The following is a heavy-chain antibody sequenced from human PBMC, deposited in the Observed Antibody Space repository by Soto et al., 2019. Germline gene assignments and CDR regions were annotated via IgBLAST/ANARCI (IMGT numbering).Heavy chain of an antibody. Sequence: SETLSLTCTVSGGSISSGGYYWSWIRQHPGKGLEWIGHIYYSGSTYYNPSLKSRVTISVDTSKNQFSLKLSSVTAADTAVYYCARARGDYVWGSYRSYYFDYWGQGTLVTVSS. V-gene: IGHV4-31*03. CDR3: ARARGDYVWGSYRSYYFDY. CDR1: GGSISSGGYY. D-gene: IGHD3-16*02. CDR2: IYYSGST. J-gene: IGHJ4*02.